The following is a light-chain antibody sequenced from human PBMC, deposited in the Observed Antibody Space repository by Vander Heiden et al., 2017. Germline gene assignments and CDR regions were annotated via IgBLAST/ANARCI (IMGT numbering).Light chain of an antibody. CDR3: QQYGSSPPVT. CDR1: QSVSSSY. V-gene: IGKV3-20*01. Sequence: EIVLTQSPGTLSLSPGERATLPCRARQSVSSSYLAWYQQKPGQAPRLLIYGASSRATGIPDRFSGSGSGTDFTLTISRLEPEDFAVYYCQQYGSSPPVTFGGGTKVEIK. CDR2: GAS. J-gene: IGKJ4*01.